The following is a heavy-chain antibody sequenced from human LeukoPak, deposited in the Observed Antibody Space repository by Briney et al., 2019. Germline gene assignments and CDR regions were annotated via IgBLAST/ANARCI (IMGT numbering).Heavy chain of an antibody. CDR3: ARETIFGVVIMSQYGMDV. CDR2: ISAYNGNT. CDR1: GYTFTSYG. Sequence: GASVKVSCKASGYTFTSYGISWVRQAPGQGLEWMGWISAYNGNTNYAQKLQGRATMTTDTSTSTAYMELRSLRSDDTAVYYCARETIFGVVIMSQYGMDVWGQGTTVTVSS. D-gene: IGHD3-3*01. J-gene: IGHJ6*02. V-gene: IGHV1-18*01.